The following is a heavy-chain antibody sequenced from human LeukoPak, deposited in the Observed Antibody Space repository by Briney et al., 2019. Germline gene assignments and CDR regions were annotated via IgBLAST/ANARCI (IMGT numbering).Heavy chain of an antibody. CDR3: ARGDIVVVPAAKTAEYFQH. CDR1: GGSFSGYY. Sequence: SETLSLTCALYGGSFSGYYWSWIRQPPGKGLEWIGEINHSGSTNYNPSLKSLVNISVDTSKNQFSLKLSSVTAADTAVYYCARGDIVVVPAAKTAEYFQHWGQGTLVTVSS. CDR2: INHSGST. V-gene: IGHV4-34*01. J-gene: IGHJ1*01. D-gene: IGHD2-2*01.